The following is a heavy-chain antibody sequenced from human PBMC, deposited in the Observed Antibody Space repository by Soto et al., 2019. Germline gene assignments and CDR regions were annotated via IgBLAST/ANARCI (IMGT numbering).Heavy chain of an antibody. CDR3: GRGRSGQIVVFY. D-gene: IGHD5-12*01. CDR1: GYTFTGYY. J-gene: IGHJ4*02. CDR2: INPNSGGT. V-gene: IGHV1-2*02. Sequence: AASVKVSCKASGYTFTGYYMHWVRQAPGQGLEWMGWINPNSGGTNYAQKFQGRVTMTMDMSITTVYMELSNLSPDDTAVYYCGRGRSGQIVVFYWAQGTPVTVSS.